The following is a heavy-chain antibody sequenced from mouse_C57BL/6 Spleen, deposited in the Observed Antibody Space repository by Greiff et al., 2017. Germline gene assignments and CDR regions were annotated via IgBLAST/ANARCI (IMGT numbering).Heavy chain of an antibody. J-gene: IGHJ2*01. CDR2: IYPGGGYT. CDR3: ARLRTFGTTVVEDYFDD. V-gene: IGHV1-63*01. D-gene: IGHD1-1*01. CDR1: GYTFTNYW. Sequence: VQLQQSGAELVRPGTSVKMSCKASGYTFTNYWIGWAKQRPGHGLEWIGDIYPGGGYTNYNEKFKGKATLTADKSSSTAYMQFSSLTSEDSAIYYCARLRTFGTTVVEDYFDDWGQGTTLTVSS.